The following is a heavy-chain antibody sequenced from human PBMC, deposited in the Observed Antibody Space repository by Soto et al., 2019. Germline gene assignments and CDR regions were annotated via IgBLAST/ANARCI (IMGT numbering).Heavy chain of an antibody. V-gene: IGHV4-34*01. CDR3: ARGGGWIDAFDI. CDR2: INHSGST. CDR1: GGSFSGYY. Sequence: QVQLQQWGAGLLKPSETLSLTCAVYGGSFSGYYWSWIRQPPGKGLEWIGEINHSGSTNYNPSLKIRVXXXVXXSKNQFSLKLSSVTAADTAVYYCARGGGWIDAFDIWGQGTMVTVSS. D-gene: IGHD5-12*01. J-gene: IGHJ3*02.